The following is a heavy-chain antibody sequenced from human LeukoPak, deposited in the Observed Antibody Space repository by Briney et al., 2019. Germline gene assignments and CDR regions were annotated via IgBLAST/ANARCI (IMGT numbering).Heavy chain of an antibody. CDR2: IYHSGST. CDR1: GGSISSSNW. V-gene: IGHV4-4*02. J-gene: IGHJ4*02. Sequence: SGTLSLTCAVSGGSISSSNWWSWVRQPPGKGLEWIGEIYHSGSTNYNPSLKSRVTIPVDKSKNQFSLKLSSVTAADTAVYYCARDLEYGAIDYWGQGTLVTVSS. D-gene: IGHD2/OR15-2a*01. CDR3: ARDLEYGAIDY.